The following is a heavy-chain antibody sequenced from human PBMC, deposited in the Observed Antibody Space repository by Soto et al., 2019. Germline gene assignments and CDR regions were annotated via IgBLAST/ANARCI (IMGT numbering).Heavy chain of an antibody. CDR2: ISAYNGNT. D-gene: IGHD3-22*01. CDR3: AGVYYYDSSGYSEGHGAFDI. CDR1: GYTFTSYG. Sequence: GASVKVSCKASGYTFTSYGISWVRQAPGQGLEWMGWISAYNGNTNYAQKLQGRVTMTTDTSTSTAYMELRSLRSDDTAVYYCAGVYYYDSSGYSEGHGAFDIWGQVTMVTVSS. V-gene: IGHV1-18*01. J-gene: IGHJ3*02.